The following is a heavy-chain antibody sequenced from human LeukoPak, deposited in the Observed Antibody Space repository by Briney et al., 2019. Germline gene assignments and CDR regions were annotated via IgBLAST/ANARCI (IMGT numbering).Heavy chain of an antibody. CDR3: AKAGCSSISCYDYYYYGMDV. J-gene: IGHJ6*02. CDR1: GFTFSNYA. Sequence: GGSLRLSCAASGFTFSNYAMSWVRQAPGKGLEWVSAISGSGGSTDYADSVKGRFTISRDNSKNTLYLQLNSLRAEDTAVYYCAKAGCSSISCYDYYYYGMDVWGQGTTVTVSS. CDR2: ISGSGGST. V-gene: IGHV3-23*01. D-gene: IGHD2-2*01.